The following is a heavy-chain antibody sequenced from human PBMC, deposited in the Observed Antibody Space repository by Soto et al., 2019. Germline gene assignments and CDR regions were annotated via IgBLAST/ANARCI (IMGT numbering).Heavy chain of an antibody. CDR1: GGSISSYY. J-gene: IGHJ4*02. Sequence: SETLSLTCTVSGGSISSYYWSWIRQPPGKGLEWIGYIYYSGSTNYNPSLKSRVTISVDTSKNQFSLKLSSVTAADTAVYYCARVSGQQRLDYWGQGTLVTVSS. CDR3: ARVSGQQRLDY. V-gene: IGHV4-59*01. CDR2: IYYSGST. D-gene: IGHD6-13*01.